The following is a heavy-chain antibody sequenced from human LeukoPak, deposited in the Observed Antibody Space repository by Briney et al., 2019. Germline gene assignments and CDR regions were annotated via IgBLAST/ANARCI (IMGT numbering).Heavy chain of an antibody. CDR2: ISWNSANI. CDR3: AREVHDFWSGYGMDV. J-gene: IGHJ6*02. D-gene: IGHD3-3*01. CDR1: GFTFDDYA. V-gene: IGHV3-9*01. Sequence: SGGSLRLSCAASGFTFDDYAMHWVRQAPGKGLEWVSSISWNSANIGYADSVKGRFTISRDNAKNSLYLQMNSLRAEDTAVYYCAREVHDFWSGYGMDVWGQGTTVTVSS.